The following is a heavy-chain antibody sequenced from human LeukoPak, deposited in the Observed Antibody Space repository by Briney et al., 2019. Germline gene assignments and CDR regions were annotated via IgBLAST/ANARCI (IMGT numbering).Heavy chain of an antibody. CDR1: GFTFSSYA. J-gene: IGHJ3*02. CDR2: ISSSSSYI. Sequence: PGGSLRLSCAASGFTFSSYAMSWVRQAPGKGLEWVSSISSSSSYIYYADSVKGRFTISRDNSKNTLYLQMNSLRAEDTAVYYCAKDVVPAASAGDAFDIWGQGTMVTVSS. CDR3: AKDVVPAASAGDAFDI. D-gene: IGHD2-2*01. V-gene: IGHV3-21*01.